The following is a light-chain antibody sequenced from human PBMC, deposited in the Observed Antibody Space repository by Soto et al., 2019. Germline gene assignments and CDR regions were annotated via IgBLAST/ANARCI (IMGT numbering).Light chain of an antibody. Sequence: QSVLTQPPSASGSPGQSLTISCTGTSSDVGGYNYVSWYQQHPGKAPKLMIYEVTKRPSGVPDRFSGSKSGNTASLTVSGLLAEDEADYYCASYAGSNKVFGTGTKVTVL. V-gene: IGLV2-8*01. CDR1: SSDVGGYNY. CDR2: EVT. J-gene: IGLJ1*01. CDR3: ASYAGSNKV.